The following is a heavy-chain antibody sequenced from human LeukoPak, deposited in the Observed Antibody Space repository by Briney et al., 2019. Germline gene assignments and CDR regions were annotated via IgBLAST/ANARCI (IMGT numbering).Heavy chain of an antibody. CDR2: IYYSGST. V-gene: IGHV4-59*08. CDR1: GGSISSYY. J-gene: IGHJ5*02. CDR3: ARHTAEKYNWFDR. D-gene: IGHD5-24*01. Sequence: SETLSLTCTVSGGSISSYYWSWIQQPPGKGLEWIGFIYYSGSTNFNPSLKSRVTISVDTSKNQFSLKLSSVTAADTAVYYCARHTAEKYNWFDRWGQGTLVTVSS.